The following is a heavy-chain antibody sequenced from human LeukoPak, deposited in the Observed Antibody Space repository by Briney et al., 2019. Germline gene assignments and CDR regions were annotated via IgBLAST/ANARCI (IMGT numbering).Heavy chain of an antibody. CDR3: AATGTTSMFDC. J-gene: IGHJ4*02. V-gene: IGHV4-59*01. Sequence: PSETLSLTCTVSGGSISSYYWSWIRQPPGKGLEWIGYIYYSGSTNYNPSLKSRVTISVDTSKNQFSLKLSSVTAADTAVYYCAATGTTSMFDCWGQGTLVTVSS. CDR2: IYYSGST. D-gene: IGHD1-1*01. CDR1: GGSISSYY.